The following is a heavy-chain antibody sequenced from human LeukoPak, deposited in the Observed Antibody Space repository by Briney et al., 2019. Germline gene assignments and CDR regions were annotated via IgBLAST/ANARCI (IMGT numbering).Heavy chain of an antibody. CDR1: GYTFTGYY. J-gene: IGHJ6*02. V-gene: IGHV1-2*02. CDR2: INPNSGGT. D-gene: IGHD3-22*01. CDR3: ARKDYYDSSGYLGSGMDV. Sequence: ASVKVSCKASGYTFTGYYMHWVRQAPGQGLEWMGWINPNSGGTNYAQKFQGRVTMTRDTSISTAYMELSRLRSDDTAVYYCARKDYYDSSGYLGSGMDVWGQGTTVTVSS.